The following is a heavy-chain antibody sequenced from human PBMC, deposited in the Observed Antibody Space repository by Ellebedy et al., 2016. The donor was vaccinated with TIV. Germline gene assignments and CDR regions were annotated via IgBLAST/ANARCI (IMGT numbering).Heavy chain of an antibody. CDR3: AREIGEITIFGVVTDQYNWFDP. D-gene: IGHD3-3*01. CDR2: IYYSGST. CDR1: GGSISSYY. V-gene: IGHV4-59*01. Sequence: SETLSLXXTVSGGSISSYYWSWIRQPPGKGLEWIGYIYYSGSTNYNPSLKSRVTISVDTSKSQFSLKLSSVTAADTAVYYCAREIGEITIFGVVTDQYNWFDPWGQGTLVTVSS. J-gene: IGHJ5*02.